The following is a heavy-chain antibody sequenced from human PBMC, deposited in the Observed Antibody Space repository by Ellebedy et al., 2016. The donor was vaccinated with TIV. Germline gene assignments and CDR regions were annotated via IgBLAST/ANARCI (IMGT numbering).Heavy chain of an antibody. CDR2: LSRSSDYI. D-gene: IGHD1-26*01. J-gene: IGHJ4*02. CDR1: GFTFSLYS. Sequence: GGSLRLXXAASGFTFSLYSMNRVRQAPGKGLEWVSALSRSSDYIYYADSVKGRFTISRDNAKNSLYLQMNSLRAENTAVYYCARGALVGATMPFDFWGQGTFVTVSS. CDR3: ARGALVGATMPFDF. V-gene: IGHV3-21*01.